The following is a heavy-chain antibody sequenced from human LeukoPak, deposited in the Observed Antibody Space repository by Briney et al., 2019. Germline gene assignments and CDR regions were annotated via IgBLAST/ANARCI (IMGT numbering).Heavy chain of an antibody. CDR3: AREGSGSGWYSDY. V-gene: IGHV3-21*01. CDR1: GLTFSTYN. D-gene: IGHD6-19*01. CDR2: ISSSSSYI. J-gene: IGHJ4*02. Sequence: PGGSLRLSCAASGLTFSTYNMNWVRQAPGKGLEWVSSISSSSSYIYYADSVKGRFTISRDNAKNSLYLQMNSLRAEDTDVYYCAREGSGSGWYSDYWGQGTLVTVSS.